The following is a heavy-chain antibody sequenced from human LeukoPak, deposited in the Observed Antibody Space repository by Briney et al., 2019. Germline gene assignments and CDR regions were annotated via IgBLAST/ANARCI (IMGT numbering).Heavy chain of an antibody. CDR2: IYHSGST. CDR3: ARAVGSGEEHFDL. CDR1: GGSISSGGYY. Sequence: SETLSLTCTVSGGSISSGGYYWSWIRQLPGKGLEWIGYIYHSGSTYYNPSLKSRVTISVDRSKNQFSLKLSSVTAADTAVYYCARAVGSGEEHFDLWGRGTLVTVSS. V-gene: IGHV4-30-2*01. D-gene: IGHD3-3*01. J-gene: IGHJ2*01.